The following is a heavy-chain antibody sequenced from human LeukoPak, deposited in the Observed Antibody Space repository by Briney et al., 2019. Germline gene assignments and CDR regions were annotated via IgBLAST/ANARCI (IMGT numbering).Heavy chain of an antibody. CDR2: ISDSGGST. CDR1: GFTFSRYA. CDR3: VREIGWFDP. V-gene: IGHV3-23*01. J-gene: IGHJ5*02. Sequence: GGSLRLSCAASGFTFSRYAMSWVRQAPGRGLEWVAVISDSGGSTYYADSVKGRFTISRDNSKNTLYLQMNSLTAEDTAVYYCVREIGWFDPWGQGTLVTVSS.